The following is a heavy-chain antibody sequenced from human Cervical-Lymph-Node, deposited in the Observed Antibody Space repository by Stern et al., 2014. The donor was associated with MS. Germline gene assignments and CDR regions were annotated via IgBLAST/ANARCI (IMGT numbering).Heavy chain of an antibody. Sequence: EDQLVESGAELIRPGESLKISCKGSGFKFSIYWIAWVRQMPGKGLEWMGIIYPGDSETRYIPSFQGQVTMSADKSTSTAYLQWSSLNASDTAMYFCARQTTAWASDVWGQGTLVTVSS. CDR1: GFKFSIYW. V-gene: IGHV5-51*01. CDR3: ARQTTAWASDV. D-gene: IGHD1-14*01. CDR2: IYPGDSET. J-gene: IGHJ4*02.